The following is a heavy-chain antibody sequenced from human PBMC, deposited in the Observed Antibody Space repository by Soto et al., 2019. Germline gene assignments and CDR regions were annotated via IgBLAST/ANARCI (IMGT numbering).Heavy chain of an antibody. Sequence: QVQLVQSGAEVKKPGASVKVSCKASGYTFTSYGISWVRQAPGQGLEWMGWISAYNGNTNYAQKRQGRLTMTTDTSTSTAYMELRSLRSDDTAVYYCASNYLYYYGSGNTNYYGMDVLCQGTTVTVSS. CDR1: GYTFTSYG. CDR2: ISAYNGNT. J-gene: IGHJ6*02. CDR3: ASNYLYYYGSGNTNYYGMDV. D-gene: IGHD3-10*01. V-gene: IGHV1-18*01.